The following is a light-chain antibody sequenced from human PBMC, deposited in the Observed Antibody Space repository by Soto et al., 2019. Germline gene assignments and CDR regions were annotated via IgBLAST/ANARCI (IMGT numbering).Light chain of an antibody. V-gene: IGLV2-14*01. Sequence: QSALTQPASVSGSPGQSITISCTRTSSDIGGYNYVSWYQQHPGKVPKLMIFEVSNRPSGVSYRFSGSKSGNTASLTISGLQAEDEADYYCSSYTGSSTLYVFGTGTKLTVL. CDR3: SSYTGSSTLYV. CDR1: SSDIGGYNY. J-gene: IGLJ1*01. CDR2: EVS.